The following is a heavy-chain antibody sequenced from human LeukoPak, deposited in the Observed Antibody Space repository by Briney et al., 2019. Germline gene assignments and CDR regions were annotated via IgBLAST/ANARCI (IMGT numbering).Heavy chain of an antibody. Sequence: PSETLSLTCTVSGASVSASGYFWGWIRQPPGQGLEWIGTLHYSGNTYYNPSLKSRVTISVDTSKNQFSLKLNSVTSADTAVYYCARDWDGAFDFNTFDIWGQGTMVTVSS. D-gene: IGHD4/OR15-4a*01. V-gene: IGHV4-39*07. CDR1: GASVSASGYF. CDR3: ARDWDGAFDFNTFDI. CDR2: LHYSGNT. J-gene: IGHJ3*02.